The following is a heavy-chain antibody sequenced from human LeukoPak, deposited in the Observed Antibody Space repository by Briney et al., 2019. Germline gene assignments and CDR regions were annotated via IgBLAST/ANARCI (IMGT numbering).Heavy chain of an antibody. D-gene: IGHD6-13*01. V-gene: IGHV3-7*03. J-gene: IGHJ4*02. CDR1: GFTFGKYW. Sequence: GGSLRLSCVASGFTFGKYWMSWVRQAPGKGLEWVANIRQDGDTKYYVDSVKGRFTISRDNAMNSLYLQMNSLRAEDTAIYYCARSLPYGTTWYGRSDFWGQGTLVTVSS. CDR2: IRQDGDTK. CDR3: ARSLPYGTTWYGRSDF.